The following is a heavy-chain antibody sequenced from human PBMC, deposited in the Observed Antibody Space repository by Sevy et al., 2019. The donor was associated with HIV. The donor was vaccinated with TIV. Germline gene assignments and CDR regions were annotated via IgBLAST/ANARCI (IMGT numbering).Heavy chain of an antibody. CDR1: GFTFRRYW. J-gene: IGHJ4*02. CDR3: TKMKDDSSGFHLDY. CDR2: IKQDGSEK. Sequence: GGSLRLSCAASGFTFRRYWMSWVRQAPGKGLEWVANIKQDGSEKSYVDSVKGRFTMSRDNAKNSLYLQMNSLRSEDTAVYYCTKMKDDSSGFHLDYWGQGTLVTVSS. V-gene: IGHV3-7*01. D-gene: IGHD3-22*01.